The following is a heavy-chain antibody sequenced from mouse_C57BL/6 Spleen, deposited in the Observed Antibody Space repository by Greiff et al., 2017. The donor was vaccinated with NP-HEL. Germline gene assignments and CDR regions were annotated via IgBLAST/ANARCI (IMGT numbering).Heavy chain of an antibody. V-gene: IGHV1-69*01. D-gene: IGHD1-1*01. CDR3: AGSYGSSPFAY. Sequence: QVQLQQSGAELVMPGASVKLSCKASGYTFTSYWMHWVKQRPGQGLEWIGEIDPSDSYTNYNQKFKGKSTLTVDKSSSTAYMQLSSLTSEDSAVYYCAGSYGSSPFAYWGQGTLVTVSA. J-gene: IGHJ3*01. CDR1: GYTFTSYW. CDR2: IDPSDSYT.